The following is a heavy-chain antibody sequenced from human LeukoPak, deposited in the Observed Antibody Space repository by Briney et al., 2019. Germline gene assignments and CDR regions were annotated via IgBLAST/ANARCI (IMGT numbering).Heavy chain of an antibody. CDR3: ARDRDTSGCYYYYMDV. CDR2: IYHSGGT. J-gene: IGHJ6*03. V-gene: IGHV4-61*01. D-gene: IGHD3-22*01. Sequence: PSEILSLTCTVSGGSVSSGTDYWNWIRQPPGKGLEWIGYIYHSGGTNYNPSLKSRVTILVDTSKNQISLKLSSVTAADTAVYYCARDRDTSGCYYYYMDVWGKGTTVTVSS. CDR1: GGSVSSGTDY.